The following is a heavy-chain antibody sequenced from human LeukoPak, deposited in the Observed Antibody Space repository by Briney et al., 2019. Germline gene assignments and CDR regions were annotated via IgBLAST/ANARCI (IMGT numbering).Heavy chain of an antibody. V-gene: IGHV4-34*01. CDR2: INHSGST. D-gene: IGHD3-22*01. CDR3: ARDRYYYDSGGSRFDY. Sequence: PSETLSLTCAVFGGSFSGYYWSWIRQPPGKGLEWIGEINHSGSTNYNPSLKSRVTMSVDTSKNHFSLKLSSVTAADTAVYYCARDRYYYDSGGSRFDYWGQGTLVTVSS. CDR1: GGSFSGYY. J-gene: IGHJ4*02.